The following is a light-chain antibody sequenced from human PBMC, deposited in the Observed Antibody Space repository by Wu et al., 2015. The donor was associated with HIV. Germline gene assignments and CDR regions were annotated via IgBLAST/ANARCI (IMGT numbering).Light chain of an antibody. V-gene: IGKV1-13*02. CDR3: TTNLIRYPVT. CDR1: QGISSA. Sequence: AIQLTQSPSSLSASVGDRVTITCRASQGISSALAWYHQKPGRAPKLLIYGASSLESGVPSRFSGSGSGTDFTLTISSLQPEDFATYYCTTNLIRYPVTFGQGTRLEIK. CDR2: GAS. J-gene: IGKJ5*01.